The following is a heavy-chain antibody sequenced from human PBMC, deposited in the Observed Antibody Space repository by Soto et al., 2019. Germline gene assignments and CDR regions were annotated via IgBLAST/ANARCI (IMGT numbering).Heavy chain of an antibody. CDR1: GRPFSSYA. V-gene: IGHV1-69*13. CDR2: IIPIFGTA. D-gene: IGHD5-18*01. Sequence: SVEVSLKACGRPFSSYAISLVRQAPGQGLEWTGGIIPIFGTANYAQKFQGRVTITADESRSTAYMELSSLRSEDTAVYYCAREGSYGTLRFDAWGQGTMVTVSS. CDR3: AREGSYGTLRFDA. J-gene: IGHJ5*02.